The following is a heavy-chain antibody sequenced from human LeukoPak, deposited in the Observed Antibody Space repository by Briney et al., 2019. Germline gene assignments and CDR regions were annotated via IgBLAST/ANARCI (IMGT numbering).Heavy chain of an antibody. V-gene: IGHV3-23*01. Sequence: TGGSLRLSCAASGFTFSSYAMSWVRQAPGKGLEWVSAISGSGGSTYYADSMKGRFTISRDNSKNTLYLQMNSLRAEDTAVYYCAKGSYYDFWSGKLPFDYWGQGTLVTVSS. D-gene: IGHD3-3*01. J-gene: IGHJ4*02. CDR1: GFTFSSYA. CDR2: ISGSGGST. CDR3: AKGSYYDFWSGKLPFDY.